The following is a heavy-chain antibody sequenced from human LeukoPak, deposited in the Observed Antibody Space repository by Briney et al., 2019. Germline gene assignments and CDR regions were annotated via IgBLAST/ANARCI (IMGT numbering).Heavy chain of an antibody. V-gene: IGHV3-7*01. J-gene: IGHJ4*02. CDR2: INQDGSVK. D-gene: IGHD3-3*02. CDR1: TFTFSTYW. CDR3: ARDPGFSSFDY. Sequence: GGSLRLSYAASTFTFSTYWMTWVRQAPGKGPEFVANINQDGSVKNYVDSVKGRFTISRDNAKNSLYLQMNSLRADDTAVYYCARDPGFSSFDYWGQGTLVTVSS.